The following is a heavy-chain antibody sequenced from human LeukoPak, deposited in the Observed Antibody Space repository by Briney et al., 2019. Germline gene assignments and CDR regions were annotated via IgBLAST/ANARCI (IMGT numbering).Heavy chain of an antibody. J-gene: IGHJ6*02. Sequence: SVKVSCKASVGTFSSYAISWVRQAPGQGLEWMGRIIPILGIANYAQKFQGRVTITADKSTSTAYMELSSLRSEDTAVYYCARALKYCSSTSCPTPYYYYGMDVWGQGTTVTVSS. CDR2: IIPILGIA. V-gene: IGHV1-69*04. CDR1: VGTFSSYA. CDR3: ARALKYCSSTSCPTPYYYYGMDV. D-gene: IGHD2-2*01.